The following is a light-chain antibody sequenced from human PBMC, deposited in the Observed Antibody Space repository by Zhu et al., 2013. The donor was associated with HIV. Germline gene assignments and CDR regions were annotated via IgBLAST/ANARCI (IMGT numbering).Light chain of an antibody. CDR3: QQYNNWPPPWT. V-gene: IGKV3D-15*01. Sequence: EIVLTQSPGTLSLSPGERATLSCRASQSVSSYLAWYQQKPGQAPRLLIYDASNRATGIPARFSGTGSGTEFTLTISSLQSEDFAVYYCQQYNNWPPPWTFGQGTKVEIK. CDR1: QSVSSY. CDR2: DAS. J-gene: IGKJ1*01.